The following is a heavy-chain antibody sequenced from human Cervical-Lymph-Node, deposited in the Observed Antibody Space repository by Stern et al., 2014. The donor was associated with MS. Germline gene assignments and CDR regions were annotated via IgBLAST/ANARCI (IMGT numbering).Heavy chain of an antibody. CDR2: IVPMFGTS. Sequence: DQLEESGAEVKKPWSSVTVSCTASGGPFSISSNSWGRMAPGQGLECMGGIVPMFGTSTHVQKFQGRVTTTADESTSTAYMELSSLTSEDTAVYFCAIDQGGLADYWGQGTLVTVSS. V-gene: IGHV1-69*01. CDR1: GGPFSISS. J-gene: IGHJ4*02. CDR3: AIDQGGLADY. D-gene: IGHD3-16*01.